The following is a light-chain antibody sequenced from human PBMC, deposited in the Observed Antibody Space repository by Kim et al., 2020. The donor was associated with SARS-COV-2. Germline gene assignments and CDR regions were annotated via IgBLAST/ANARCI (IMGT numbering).Light chain of an antibody. V-gene: IGKV3-15*01. J-gene: IGKJ4*01. Sequence: ASPGESATLSCRASRSVSSYLAWYYQKPGQAPGLLIYGASTRATGVPARFSGSGSGTEFTLTISSLQSEDFAVYYCQQYDDWPLTFGGGTKVEVK. CDR2: GAS. CDR1: RSVSSY. CDR3: QQYDDWPLT.